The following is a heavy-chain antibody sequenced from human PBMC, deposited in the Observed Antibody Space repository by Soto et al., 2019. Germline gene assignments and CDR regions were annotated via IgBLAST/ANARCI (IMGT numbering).Heavy chain of an antibody. Sequence: EVQLVESGGGLVQPGGSLRLSCAASGFTFSSHDMHWVRQVTGEGLEWVSGIDSAGDRKYSDSVKGRFTISRDDAKNSLNLQMNSLRAGDTAVYYCVRGGVRGVSWNGFETWGQGTLVTVSS. V-gene: IGHV3-13*01. CDR3: VRGGVRGVSWNGFET. CDR2: IDSAGDR. J-gene: IGHJ5*02. CDR1: GFTFSSHD. D-gene: IGHD3-10*01.